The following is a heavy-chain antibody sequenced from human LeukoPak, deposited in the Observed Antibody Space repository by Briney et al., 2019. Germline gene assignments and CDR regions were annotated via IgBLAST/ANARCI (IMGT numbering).Heavy chain of an antibody. D-gene: IGHD2-2*01. CDR2: IRYDGSNK. CDR3: AKAVFGSSTSWLLGQYYYYYYGMDV. Sequence: PGGSLRLSCAASGVTFSSYGMHWVRQAPGKGLEWVAFIRYDGSNKYYADSVKGRFTISRDNSKHTLYLHMNSLRAEDTAVYYCAKAVFGSSTSWLLGQYYYYYYGMDVWGQGTTVTVSS. J-gene: IGHJ6*02. CDR1: GVTFSSYG. V-gene: IGHV3-30*02.